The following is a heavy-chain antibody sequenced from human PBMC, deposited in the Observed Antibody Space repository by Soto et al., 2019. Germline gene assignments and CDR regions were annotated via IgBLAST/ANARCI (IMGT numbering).Heavy chain of an antibody. CDR3: ARGYSSGWSADFDY. J-gene: IGHJ4*02. D-gene: IGHD6-19*01. CDR1: GGTFSSDA. Sequence: ASVKVYCKAAGGTFSSDASSWVRQAPGQGLEWMGGIIPIFGTANYAQKFQGRVTITADESTSTAYMELSSLRSEDTAVYYCARGYSSGWSADFDYWGQGTLVTVS. CDR2: IIPIFGTA. V-gene: IGHV1-69*13.